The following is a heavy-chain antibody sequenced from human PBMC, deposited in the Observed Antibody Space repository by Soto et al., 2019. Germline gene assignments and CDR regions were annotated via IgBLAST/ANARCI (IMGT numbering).Heavy chain of an antibody. Sequence: GESLKISCKGSGYSFTSYWIGWVRQMPGKGLEWMGILYPGDSDTRYSPSFQGQVTISADKSISTAYLQWSSLKASDTAMYYCASTPGIAAADDAFDIWGQGTMVTVSS. CDR1: GYSFTSYW. D-gene: IGHD6-13*01. V-gene: IGHV5-51*01. J-gene: IGHJ3*02. CDR2: LYPGDSDT. CDR3: ASTPGIAAADDAFDI.